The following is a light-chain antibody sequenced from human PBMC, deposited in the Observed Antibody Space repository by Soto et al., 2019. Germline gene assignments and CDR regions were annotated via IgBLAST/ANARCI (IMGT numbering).Light chain of an antibody. CDR3: CSHTRSSPHV. Sequence: QSALTQPASVSGSPGQSITISCTGTSSDVGGYNFVSWYQQHPGKVPKLMIFDVNRRPSGVSESFYGSKYGNTDSLTISGLQAEDEGDYYCCSHTRSSPHVFGSGTKVPVL. V-gene: IGLV2-14*03. CDR2: DVN. J-gene: IGLJ1*01. CDR1: SSDVGGYNF.